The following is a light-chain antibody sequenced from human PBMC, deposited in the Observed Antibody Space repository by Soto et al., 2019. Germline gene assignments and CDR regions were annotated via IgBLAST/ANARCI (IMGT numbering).Light chain of an antibody. V-gene: IGLV2-14*01. CDR1: SSDVGGYNY. CDR3: ISYPIGRTLV. CDR2: EVR. Sequence: QSALTQPASVSGSPGQSITISCTGTSSDVGGYNYVSWYQQHPGKAPKLMIYEVRNRPSGVSNRFSGSKSGNTASLTSSGLQAEDLADYYCISYPIGRTLVFGGGTKLTVL. J-gene: IGLJ2*01.